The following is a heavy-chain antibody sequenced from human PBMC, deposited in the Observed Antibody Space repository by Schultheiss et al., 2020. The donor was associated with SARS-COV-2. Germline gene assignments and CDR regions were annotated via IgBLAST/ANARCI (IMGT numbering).Heavy chain of an antibody. Sequence: GGSLRLSCTASGFTFGDYAMSWVRQAPGKGLEWVGFIRSKPYGGTTEYAASVKGRFTISRDDSKSIAYLQMNSLKTEDTAVYYCTRDQTTGTYYAPWGYYYYMDVWGKGTTVTVSS. J-gene: IGHJ6*03. CDR3: TRDQTTGTYYAPWGYYYYMDV. CDR1: GFTFGDYA. V-gene: IGHV3-49*04. D-gene: IGHD1-1*01. CDR2: IRSKPYGGTT.